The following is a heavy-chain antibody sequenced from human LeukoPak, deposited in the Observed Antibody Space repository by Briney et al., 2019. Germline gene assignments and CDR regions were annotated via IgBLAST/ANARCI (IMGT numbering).Heavy chain of an antibody. CDR3: ARGSGWYRFDY. CDR1: RFTFSDYY. Sequence: GGSLRLSCAASRFTFSDYYMSWIRQAPGKGLEWVSVKGRFTISRDNAKNSLYLQMNSLRAEDTAVYYCARGSGWYRFDYWGQGTLVTVSS. V-gene: IGHV3-11*01. J-gene: IGHJ4*02. D-gene: IGHD6-19*01.